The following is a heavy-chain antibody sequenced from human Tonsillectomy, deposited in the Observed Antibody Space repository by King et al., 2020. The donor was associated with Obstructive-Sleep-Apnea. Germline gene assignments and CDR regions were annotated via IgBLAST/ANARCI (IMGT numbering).Heavy chain of an antibody. CDR2: IRYDGSNK. CDR1: GFTFSSYG. J-gene: IGHJ4*02. V-gene: IGHV3-30*02. CDR3: AKDSSYCGGDCYSGVDY. D-gene: IGHD2-21*01. Sequence: VQLVESGGGVVQPGGSLRLSCVASGFTFSSYGMQWVRQAPGRGLEWVAFIRYDGSNKYYADSVKGRYTISRDNSKKTLHLQMNSLRDEDTAMYYCAKDSSYCGGDCYSGVDYWGQGTLVTVSS.